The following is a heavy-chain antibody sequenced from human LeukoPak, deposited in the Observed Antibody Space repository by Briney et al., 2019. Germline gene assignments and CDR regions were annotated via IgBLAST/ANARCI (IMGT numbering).Heavy chain of an antibody. CDR3: ARAPYYYYHSGSGTRVTGNPDY. Sequence: SVTLSLTCTVSGGSISSYYWSWIRQPPGKGLEWIGEINDSGSTNYNPSLKSRATISADTSKNQFSLNLSSVTAADTAVYYCARAPYYYYHSGSGTRVTGNPDYWGQGTLVTVSS. J-gene: IGHJ4*02. D-gene: IGHD3-10*01. CDR1: GGSISSYY. CDR2: INDSGST. V-gene: IGHV4-34*01.